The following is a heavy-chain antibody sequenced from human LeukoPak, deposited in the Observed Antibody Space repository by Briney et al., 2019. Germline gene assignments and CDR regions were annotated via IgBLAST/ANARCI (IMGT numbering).Heavy chain of an antibody. D-gene: IGHD4-23*01. CDR3: ARGYVGGNSRDAFDI. CDR1: GGTFSSYA. J-gene: IGHJ3*02. V-gene: IGHV1-69*04. Sequence: ASVKVSCKASGGTFSSYAISWVRQAPGQGLEWMGRIIPILGIANYAQKFQGRVTITADKSTSTAYMELSSLGSEDTAVYYCARGYVGGNSRDAFDIWGQGTMVTVSS. CDR2: IIPILGIA.